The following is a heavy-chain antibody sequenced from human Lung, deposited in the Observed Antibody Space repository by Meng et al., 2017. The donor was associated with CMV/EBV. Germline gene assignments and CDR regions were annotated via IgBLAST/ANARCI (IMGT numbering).Heavy chain of an antibody. J-gene: IGHJ4*02. CDR1: GGSISSGDYY. Sequence: QVQLQESGPGLVKPSQTLSLTCTVSGGSISSGDYYWSWIRQPPGKGLEWIGYIYYSGSTYYNPSLKSRVTISVDTSKNQFSLKLSPVTAADTAVYYCARALDTAMVTFDYWGQGTLVTVSS. CDR3: ARALDTAMVTFDY. D-gene: IGHD5-18*01. V-gene: IGHV4-30-4*08. CDR2: IYYSGST.